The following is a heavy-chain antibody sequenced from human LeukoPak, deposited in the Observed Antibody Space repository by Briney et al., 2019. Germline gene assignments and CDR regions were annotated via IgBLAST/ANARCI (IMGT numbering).Heavy chain of an antibody. CDR1: GYTFTSYG. CDR3: ARDLASSGYYWD. V-gene: IGHV1-18*01. D-gene: IGHD3-22*01. CDR2: ISAYNGNT. J-gene: IGHJ4*02. Sequence: ASVKVSCKASGYTFTSYGISWVRQAPGQGLEWMGWISAYNGNTNYAQKLQGRVTMTTDTSTSTAYMELRSLRSEDTAVYFCARDLASSGYYWDWGQGTLVTVSS.